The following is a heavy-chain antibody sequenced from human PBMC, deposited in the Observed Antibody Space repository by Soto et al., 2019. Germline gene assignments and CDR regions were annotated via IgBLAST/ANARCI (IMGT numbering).Heavy chain of an antibody. Sequence: EVQLVESGGGLVQTGGSLRLSCAASGFTFSSYWMHWVRQAPGKGLVWVSRINSDGSSTNYADSVQGRFTMSRDNAKNPLYLQMNSLRAEDTAVYYCARGSGYSYGNFDYWGQGTLVTVSS. CDR3: ARGSGYSYGNFDY. CDR2: INSDGSST. V-gene: IGHV3-74*01. J-gene: IGHJ4*02. CDR1: GFTFSSYW. D-gene: IGHD5-18*01.